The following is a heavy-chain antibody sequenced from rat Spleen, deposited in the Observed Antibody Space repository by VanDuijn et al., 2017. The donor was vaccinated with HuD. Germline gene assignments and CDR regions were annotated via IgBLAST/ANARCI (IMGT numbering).Heavy chain of an antibody. CDR3: TRRGNWVY. Sequence: EVQLVESGGGLVQPGRSLKLSCVASGFTFNNYWMTWIRQAPGKGLEWVASIANSGGNTYYRDSVKGRFTISRDNAKSTLYLQMDSLRSEDTATYYCTRRGNWVYWGQGTLVTVSS. CDR2: IANSGGNT. CDR1: GFTFNNYW. J-gene: IGHJ3*01. V-gene: IGHV5-31*01. D-gene: IGHD1-7*01.